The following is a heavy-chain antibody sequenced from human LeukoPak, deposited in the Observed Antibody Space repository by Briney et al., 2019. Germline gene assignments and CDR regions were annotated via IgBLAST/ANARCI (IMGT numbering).Heavy chain of an antibody. CDR1: GFAFSSYW. CDR3: ARDLDSSGYFDAFDI. J-gene: IGHJ3*02. V-gene: IGHV3-30*03. CDR2: ISHDGTNK. Sequence: PGGSLRLSCVASGFAFSSYWMNWVRQAPGKGLEWVAVISHDGTNKYYADSVKGRFTISRDNSKNTLYLQMNSLRAEDTAVYYCARDLDSSGYFDAFDIWGQGTMVTVSS. D-gene: IGHD3-22*01.